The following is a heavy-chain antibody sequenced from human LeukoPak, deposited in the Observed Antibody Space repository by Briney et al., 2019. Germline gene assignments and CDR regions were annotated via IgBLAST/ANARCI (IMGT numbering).Heavy chain of an antibody. J-gene: IGHJ4*02. V-gene: IGHV1-2*02. CDR2: VNPNSGGR. D-gene: IGHD6-19*01. CDR1: GYTFTAKY. CDR3: APNSGYSSGWFIG. Sequence: GAPVKVSCKASGYTFTAKYLHWVRQAPGQGLEWMGWVNPNSGGRTCAQKFQGRVAMTSDTSISTAYMELETLTSDDTAVYYCAPNSGYSSGWFIGWGQGTLVIVSS.